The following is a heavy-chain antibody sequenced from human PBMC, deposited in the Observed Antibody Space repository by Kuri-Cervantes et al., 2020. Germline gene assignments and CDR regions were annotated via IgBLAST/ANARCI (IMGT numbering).Heavy chain of an antibody. J-gene: IGHJ4*02. V-gene: IGHV3-7*03. CDR3: ATDSRRFGY. CDR2: IKEDGSQQ. Sequence: GESLKISCAASGFTFTHYWMNWVRQAPGKGLEWVANIKEDGSQQNYVDSVRGRFTVSRDNAKNSLYLQMNSLRVEDTAVYYCATDSRRFGYWGQGTLVTVSS. CDR1: GFTFTHYW.